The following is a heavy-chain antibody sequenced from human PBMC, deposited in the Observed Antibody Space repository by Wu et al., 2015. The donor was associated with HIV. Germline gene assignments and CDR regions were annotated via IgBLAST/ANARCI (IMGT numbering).Heavy chain of an antibody. CDR1: GGTFSSYA. CDR3: ARDRYDYVWGSYRRYYYYGMDV. V-gene: IGHV1-69*01. J-gene: IGHJ6*02. CDR2: IIPIFGTA. Sequence: QVQLVQSGAEVKKPGSSVKVSCKASGGTFSSYAISWVRQAPGQGLEWMGGIIPIFGTANYAQKFQGRVTITTDESTSTAYMELSSLRSEDTAVYYCARDRYDYVWGSYRRYYYYGMDVWGQVTTVTVSS. D-gene: IGHD3-16*02.